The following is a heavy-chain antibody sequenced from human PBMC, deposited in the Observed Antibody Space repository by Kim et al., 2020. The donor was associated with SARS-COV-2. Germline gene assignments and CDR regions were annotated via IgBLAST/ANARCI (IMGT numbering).Heavy chain of an antibody. CDR2: ISAYNGNT. CDR1: GYTFTSYG. Sequence: ASVKVSCKASGYTFTSYGISWVRQAPGQGLEWMGWISAYNGNTNYAQKLQGRVTMTTDTSTSTAYMELRSLRSDDTAVYYCARGQFGAVAASGMDVWGQGTTVTVSS. J-gene: IGHJ6*02. V-gene: IGHV1-18*01. D-gene: IGHD6-19*01. CDR3: ARGQFGAVAASGMDV.